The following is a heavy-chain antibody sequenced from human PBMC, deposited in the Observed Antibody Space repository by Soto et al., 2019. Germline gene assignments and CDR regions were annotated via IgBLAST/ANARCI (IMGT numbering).Heavy chain of an antibody. Sequence: SETLSLTCAVYGGPFSGYYWSWIRQPPGKGLEWIGEINHSGSTNYNPSLKSRVTISVDTSKNQFSLKLSSVTAADTAVYYCAREYYDYIWGSYRYPHYYYMDVWGKGTTVTVSS. D-gene: IGHD3-16*02. CDR2: INHSGST. V-gene: IGHV4-34*01. CDR3: AREYYDYIWGSYRYPHYYYMDV. J-gene: IGHJ6*03. CDR1: GGPFSGYY.